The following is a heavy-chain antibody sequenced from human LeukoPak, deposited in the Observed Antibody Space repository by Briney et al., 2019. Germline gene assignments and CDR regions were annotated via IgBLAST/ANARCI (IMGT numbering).Heavy chain of an antibody. D-gene: IGHD2-15*01. CDR3: AKNGDRGAYCTGGTCYPYFYYYMDV. CDR1: GFIFSSYG. CDR2: ISGSGGST. J-gene: IGHJ6*03. V-gene: IGHV3-23*01. Sequence: GGTLRLSCAASGFIFSSYGMSWVRHAPGKGLEWVSAISGSGGSTYYADSVKGRFTISRDNSKNTLYLQMNSLRAEDTAVYYCAKNGDRGAYCTGGTCYPYFYYYMDVWGKGTTVTI.